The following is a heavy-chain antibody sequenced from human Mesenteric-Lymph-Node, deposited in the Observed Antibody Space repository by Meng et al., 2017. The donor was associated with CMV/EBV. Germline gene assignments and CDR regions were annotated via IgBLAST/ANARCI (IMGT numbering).Heavy chain of an antibody. V-gene: IGHV1-2*02. J-gene: IGHJ4*02. D-gene: IGHD3-22*01. CDR1: GYTFTGYY. CDR2: INPNSGGT. CDR3: ARGDDSSGYYSFGIDY. Sequence: ASVKVSCKASGYTFTGYYMHWVRQAPGQGLEWMGWINPNSGGTNYAQKFQGRVTMTRDTSISTAYMELSSLRSEDTAVYYCARGDDSSGYYSFGIDYWGQGTLVTVSS.